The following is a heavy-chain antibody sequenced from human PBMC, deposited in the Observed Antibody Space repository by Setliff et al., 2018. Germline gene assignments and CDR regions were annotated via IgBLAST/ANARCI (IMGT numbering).Heavy chain of an antibody. J-gene: IGHJ4*02. CDR3: ARSEYAAFYFDY. CDR2: IYSSGST. D-gene: IGHD6-13*01. CDR1: GGSVDSYY. V-gene: IGHV4-4*08. Sequence: SETLSLTCTVSGGSVDSYYWSWIRQPPGKGLELIGYIYSSGSTHYNPSLKSRVSISGDTSKNQFSLKLSSVTAADTAVYYCARSEYAAFYFDYWGQGTLVTVSS.